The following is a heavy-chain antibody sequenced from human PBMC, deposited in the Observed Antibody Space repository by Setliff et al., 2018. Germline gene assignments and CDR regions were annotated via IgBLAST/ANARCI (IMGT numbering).Heavy chain of an antibody. CDR1: GGSISSSSYY. J-gene: IGHJ4*02. CDR2: IYYSGST. CDR3: AREGGIGGSGDY. Sequence: PSETLSLTCTVSGGSISSSSYYWGWIRQPPGKGLEWIGSIYYSGSTNYNPSLKSRVTISVDTSKNQFSLKLSSVTAADTAVYYCAREGGIGGSGDYWGQGTLVTVSS. D-gene: IGHD3-10*01. V-gene: IGHV4-39*07.